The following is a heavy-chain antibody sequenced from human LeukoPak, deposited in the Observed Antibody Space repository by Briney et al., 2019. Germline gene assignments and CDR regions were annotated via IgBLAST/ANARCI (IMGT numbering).Heavy chain of an antibody. CDR1: GYTFTSYY. CDR2: ISPKRGGT. J-gene: IGHJ4*02. D-gene: IGHD3-9*01. Sequence: GASVKVSCKASGYTFTSYYMHWVRQAPGQGLEWRGWISPKRGGTNYAQKFQGRVTMTRDTSISTAYMELSRLRYDDTAVYYCVRDPGGWLLYGYFDYWGQGTLVTVSS. V-gene: IGHV1-2*02. CDR3: VRDPGGWLLYGYFDY.